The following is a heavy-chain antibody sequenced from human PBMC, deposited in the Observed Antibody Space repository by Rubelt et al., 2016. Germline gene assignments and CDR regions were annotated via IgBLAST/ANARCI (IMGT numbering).Heavy chain of an antibody. CDR2: INHSGST. D-gene: IGHD3-16*01. Sequence: QVQLQQWGAGLLKPSETLSLTCAVYGGSFSGYYWSWIRQPPGKGLEWSGAINHSGSTNYNPSLKSRFTISVDTSKNQFSLKLSSVTAADTAVYYCARGRLGYGMDVWGQGTTVTVSS. CDR1: GGSFSGYY. J-gene: IGHJ6*02. V-gene: IGHV4-34*01. CDR3: ARGRLGYGMDV.